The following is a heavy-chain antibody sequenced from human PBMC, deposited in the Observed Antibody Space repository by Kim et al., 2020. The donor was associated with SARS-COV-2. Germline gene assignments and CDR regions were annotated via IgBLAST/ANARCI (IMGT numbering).Heavy chain of an antibody. V-gene: IGHV3-9*01. J-gene: IGHJ6*02. Sequence: VQRRFTISRDNAKNSLYLQMNSLRAEDTALYYCAKDLNIVGAPSDGMDVWGQGTTVTVSS. D-gene: IGHD1-26*01. CDR3: AKDLNIVGAPSDGMDV.